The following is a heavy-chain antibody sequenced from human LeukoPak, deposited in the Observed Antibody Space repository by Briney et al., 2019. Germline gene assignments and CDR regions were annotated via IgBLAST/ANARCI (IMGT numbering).Heavy chain of an antibody. CDR1: GFTFSSYS. V-gene: IGHV3-21*01. CDR3: ARDLGGWPVDY. D-gene: IGHD6-19*01. J-gene: IGHJ4*02. Sequence: GGSLRLSCAASGFTFSSYSMNWVRQAPGKGLEWVSSISSSSSYIYYADSVKGRFTISRDNAKNSLYLQINSLRAEDTAVYYCARDLGGWPVDYWRQGTLVTVSS. CDR2: ISSSSSYI.